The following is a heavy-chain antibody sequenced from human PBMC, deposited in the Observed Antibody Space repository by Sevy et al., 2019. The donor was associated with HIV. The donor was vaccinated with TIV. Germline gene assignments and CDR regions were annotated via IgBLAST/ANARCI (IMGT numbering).Heavy chain of an antibody. J-gene: IGHJ4*02. CDR3: ARGAAVAGSFYFDY. CDR2: IFYSGST. Sequence: SETLSLTCTVSGGPISSGAYYWNWFRQHPGKGLEWIGYIFYSGSTYYNPSLKSRLTISIDTSKNQFSLNLGSVSAADTAVYYCARGAAVAGSFYFDYWGQGTLVTVSS. CDR1: GGPISSGAYY. D-gene: IGHD6-19*01. V-gene: IGHV4-31*03.